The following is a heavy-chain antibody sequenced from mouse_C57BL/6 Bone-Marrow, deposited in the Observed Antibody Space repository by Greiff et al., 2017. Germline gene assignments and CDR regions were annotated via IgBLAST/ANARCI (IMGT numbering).Heavy chain of an antibody. Sequence: VQLQQSGAELVRPGSSVKLSCKASGYTFTSYWMHWVKQRPIQGLEWIGNIDPSDSETHYNQKFKDKATLTVDKSSSTAYMQLSSLTSEDSAVYYCARGDYYDYDGVAYWGQGTLVTVSA. V-gene: IGHV1-52*01. CDR1: GYTFTSYW. D-gene: IGHD2-4*01. CDR3: ARGDYYDYDGVAY. J-gene: IGHJ3*01. CDR2: IDPSDSET.